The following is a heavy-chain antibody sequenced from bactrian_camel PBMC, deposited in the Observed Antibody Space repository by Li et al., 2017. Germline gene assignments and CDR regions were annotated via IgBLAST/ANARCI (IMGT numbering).Heavy chain of an antibody. CDR3: ASHAVWGSGGYCDSIRRFDW. D-gene: IGHD2*01. Sequence: HVQLEESGGGSVTAGGTLTLSCVGSGASYNNHVCMAWFRQAPGMEREGVATITPLSGNTNYADSVKGRFTASQDNSKKTIYLEMNNLKPEDTAMYYCASHAVWGSGGYCDSIRRFDWWGQGTQVTVS. CDR2: ITPLSGNT. J-gene: IGHJ4*01. V-gene: IGHV3S1*01. CDR1: GASYNNHVC.